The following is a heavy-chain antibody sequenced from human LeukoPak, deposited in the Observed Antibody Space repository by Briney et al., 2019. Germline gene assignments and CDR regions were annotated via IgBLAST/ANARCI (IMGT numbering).Heavy chain of an antibody. CDR3: ARSRSGYFYL. D-gene: IGHD6-6*01. CDR1: GFTFSSYS. J-gene: IGHJ2*01. V-gene: IGHV3-48*02. Sequence: GGSLRLSCAASGFTFSSYSMKWVRQAPGKGLEGVSYISVGGTTRYYADSVEGRFTISRDNAKNSLYLQMNSLRDEDTAMYYCARSRSGYFYLWGRGTLVTVSS. CDR2: ISVGGTTR.